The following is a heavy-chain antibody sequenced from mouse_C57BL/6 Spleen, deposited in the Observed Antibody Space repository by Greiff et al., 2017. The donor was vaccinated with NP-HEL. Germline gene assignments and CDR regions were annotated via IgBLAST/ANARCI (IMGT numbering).Heavy chain of an antibody. J-gene: IGHJ3*01. CDR1: GFSLTSYG. CDR3: ARIYYDYDGAY. D-gene: IGHD2-4*01. CDR2: IWSGGST. Sequence: QVQLQQSGPGLVQPSQSLSITCTVSGFSLTSYGVHWVRQSPGKGLEWLGVIWSGGSTDYNAAFISRLSISKDNSKSQVFFKMNSLQADDTAIYYCARIYYDYDGAYWGQGTLVTVSA. V-gene: IGHV2-2*01.